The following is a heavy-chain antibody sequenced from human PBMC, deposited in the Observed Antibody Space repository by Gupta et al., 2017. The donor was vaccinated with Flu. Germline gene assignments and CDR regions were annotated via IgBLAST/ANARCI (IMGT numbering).Heavy chain of an antibody. D-gene: IGHD2-2*02. V-gene: IGHV1-69*01. CDR2: IIPIFGTA. J-gene: IGHJ4*02. CDR1: GGTFSRYA. CDR3: ARTPKAGEYQLLYDYFDY. Sequence: QVQLVQSGAEVKKPGSSVKVSCKASGGTFSRYAISWVRQAPGQGLEWMGGIIPIFGTANYAQKFQGRVTITADESTSTAYMELSSLRSEDTAVYYCARTPKAGEYQLLYDYFDYWGQGTLVTVSS.